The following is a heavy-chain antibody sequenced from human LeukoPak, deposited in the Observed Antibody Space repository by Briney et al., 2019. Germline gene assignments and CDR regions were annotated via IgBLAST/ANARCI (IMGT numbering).Heavy chain of an antibody. J-gene: IGHJ3*02. CDR3: ARERGYSYGSDAFDI. D-gene: IGHD5-18*01. CDR1: GFTFSSYS. CDR2: ISSSSRYI. V-gene: IGHV3-21*01. Sequence: PGGSLRLSCAASGFTFSSYSVNWVRQAPGKGLEWVSSISSSSRYIYYADSVKGRFTISRDNAKNSLYLQMNSLRAEDTAVYYCARERGYSYGSDAFDIWGQGTMVTVSS.